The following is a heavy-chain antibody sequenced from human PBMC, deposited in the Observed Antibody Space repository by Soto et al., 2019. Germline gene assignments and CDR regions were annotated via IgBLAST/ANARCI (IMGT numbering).Heavy chain of an antibody. CDR3: ARAAGGGVGAFDI. D-gene: IGHD2-15*01. J-gene: IGHJ3*02. Sequence: EVQLVESGGGLVKPGGSLRLSCAASGFTFSSYSMNWVRQAPGKGLEWVSSISSSSSYIYYADSVKGRFTISRDNAKNSLYLQRNGLRAEDTAVYYCARAAGGGVGAFDIWGQGTMVTVSS. V-gene: IGHV3-21*01. CDR1: GFTFSSYS. CDR2: ISSSSSYI.